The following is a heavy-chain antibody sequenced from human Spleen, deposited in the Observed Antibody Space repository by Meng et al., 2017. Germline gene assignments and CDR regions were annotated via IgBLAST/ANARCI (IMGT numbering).Heavy chain of an antibody. J-gene: IGHJ4*02. CDR1: AGSFSGYY. CDR3: ARGPITETHDFDS. CDR2: IKHSGST. V-gene: IGHV4-34*01. Sequence: GRLALGGEGLLEPLEALSPPCAVYAGSFSGYYWSWIRQPPGRGLEWIGQIKHSGSTIYNPSLKSRVTISLDTSNNHFSLKLNSVTAADTAVYFCARGPITETHDFDSWGQGTLVTVSS. D-gene: IGHD4-17*01.